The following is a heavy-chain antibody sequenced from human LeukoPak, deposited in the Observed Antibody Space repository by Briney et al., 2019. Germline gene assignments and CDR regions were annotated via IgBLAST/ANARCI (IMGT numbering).Heavy chain of an antibody. V-gene: IGHV3-74*01. Sequence: GGSLRLSCAASGFTLSSYWMHWVRQAPGKGLVWVSRINSDETNTAYADSVKGRFTISRDNAKNTMYLQMNSLRAEDTAVYYCVRVGVAAARSGAFDVWGQGTMVTVSS. CDR1: GFTLSSYW. D-gene: IGHD6-13*01. J-gene: IGHJ3*01. CDR3: VRVGVAAARSGAFDV. CDR2: INSDETNT.